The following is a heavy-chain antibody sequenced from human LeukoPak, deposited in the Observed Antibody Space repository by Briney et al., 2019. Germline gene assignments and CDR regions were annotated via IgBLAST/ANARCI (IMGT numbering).Heavy chain of an antibody. CDR2: IYSGGST. V-gene: IGHV3-53*01. CDR3: ARGGGLPKGYYYYGMDV. D-gene: IGHD3-16*01. Sequence: GGSLRLSCAASGFTFSSYAMSWVRQAPGKGLEWVSVIYSGGSTYYADSVKGRFTISRDNSKNTLYLQMNSLRAEDTAVYYCARGGGLPKGYYYYGMDVWGQGTTVTVSS. J-gene: IGHJ6*02. CDR1: GFTFSSYA.